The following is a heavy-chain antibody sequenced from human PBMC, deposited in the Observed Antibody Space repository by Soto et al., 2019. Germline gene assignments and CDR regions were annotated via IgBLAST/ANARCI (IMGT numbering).Heavy chain of an antibody. CDR2: IIPIFGTA. V-gene: IGHV1-69*13. J-gene: IGHJ4*02. CDR3: AKDPEYYYDSSGYYYGFFDY. CDR1: GGTFSSYA. Sequence: SVKVSCKASGGTFSSYAISWVRQAPGQGLEWMGGIIPIFGTANYAQKFQGRVTITADESTSTAYMELSSLRSEDTAVYYCAKDPEYYYDSSGYYYGFFDYWGQGTLVTVSS. D-gene: IGHD3-22*01.